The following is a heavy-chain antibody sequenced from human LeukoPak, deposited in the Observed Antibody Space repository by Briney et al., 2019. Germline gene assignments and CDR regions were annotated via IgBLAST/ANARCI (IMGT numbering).Heavy chain of an antibody. V-gene: IGHV4-4*07. D-gene: IGHD6-6*01. J-gene: IGHJ4*02. Sequence: SETLSLTCTVSGGSISNYYWSWIRQPAGKGLEWIGRIYTSGSTNYNPSLKSRVTMSVDTSKNQFSLKLSSVTAADTAVYYCARGHGAARFVTIEFDYWGQGALVTVSS. CDR1: GGSISNYY. CDR3: ARGHGAARFVTIEFDY. CDR2: IYTSGST.